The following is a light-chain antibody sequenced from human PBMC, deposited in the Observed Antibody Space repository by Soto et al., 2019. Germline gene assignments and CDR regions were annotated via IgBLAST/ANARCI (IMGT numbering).Light chain of an antibody. J-gene: IGKJ5*01. Sequence: DIVMPQSPTTLSVSPGERATLSCRASPSVSTNLAWYQQKPGQVPSLLIYGASTRASGIPARFSGSGSGTEFTLTIGSLQSEDFAVYYCQQYSSSPSFGQGTRLENK. CDR2: GAS. V-gene: IGKV3-15*01. CDR1: PSVSTN. CDR3: QQYSSSPS.